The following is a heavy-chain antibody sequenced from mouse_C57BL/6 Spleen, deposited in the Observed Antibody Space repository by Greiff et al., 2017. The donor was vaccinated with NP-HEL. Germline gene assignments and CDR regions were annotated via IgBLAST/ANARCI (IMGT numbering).Heavy chain of an antibody. CDR2: INPYNGGT. D-gene: IGHD1-1*01. CDR1: GYTFTDYY. CDR3: ARGYYGSSYGYYAMDY. Sequence: VQLQQSGPVLVKPGASVKMSCKASGYTFTDYYMNWVKQSHGKSLEWIGVINPYNGGTSYNQKFKGKATLTVDKSSSTAYMELNSLTSEDSAVYYCARGYYGSSYGYYAMDYWGQGTSVTVSS. V-gene: IGHV1-19*01. J-gene: IGHJ4*01.